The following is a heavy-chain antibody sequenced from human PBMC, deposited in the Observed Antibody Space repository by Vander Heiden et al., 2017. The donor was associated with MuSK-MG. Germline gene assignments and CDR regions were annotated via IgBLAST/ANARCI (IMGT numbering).Heavy chain of an antibody. V-gene: IGHV1-69*01. J-gene: IGHJ6*02. D-gene: IGHD4-17*01. CDR3: ARVATVTGENYGMDV. CDR1: GGTFSSYA. CDR2: IIPIFGTA. Sequence: VQLVPSAAEVTKPGSSVKVSCKASGGTFSSYAISWVRQAPGQGLEWMGGIIPIFGTANYAQKFQGRVTITADESTSTAYMELSSLRSEDTAVYYCARVATVTGENYGMDVWGQGTTVTVSS.